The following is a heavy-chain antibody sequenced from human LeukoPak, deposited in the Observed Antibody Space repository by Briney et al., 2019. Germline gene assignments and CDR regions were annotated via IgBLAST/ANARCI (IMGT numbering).Heavy chain of an antibody. D-gene: IGHD3-22*01. V-gene: IGHV3-23*01. CDR3: ARIYYHYDSGGNY. Sequence: GGSLRLSCVPSGFSFSTYDMSWVRQAPGKGLEWVSGITANTRGSITYYADSVKGRFTISRDSSKDTLYLQMNSLRAEDTAVYYCARIYYHYDSGGNYWGQGTLVTVSS. CDR1: GFSFSTYD. CDR2: ITANTRGSIT. J-gene: IGHJ4*02.